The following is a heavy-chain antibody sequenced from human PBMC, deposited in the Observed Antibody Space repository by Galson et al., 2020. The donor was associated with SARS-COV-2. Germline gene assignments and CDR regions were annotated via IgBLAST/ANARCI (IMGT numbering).Heavy chain of an antibody. D-gene: IGHD5-12*01. J-gene: IGHJ4*02. CDR1: GFTFSSYA. CDR2: ISGSGGST. V-gene: IGHV3-23*01. CDR3: AKVPLVATISVSFDY. Sequence: GGSLRLSCAASGFTFSSYAMSWVRQAPGKGLEWVSAISGSGGSTYYADSVTGRFTISRDNSKNTPYLQMNSLRAEDTAVYYCAKVPLVATISVSFDYWGQGTLVTVSS.